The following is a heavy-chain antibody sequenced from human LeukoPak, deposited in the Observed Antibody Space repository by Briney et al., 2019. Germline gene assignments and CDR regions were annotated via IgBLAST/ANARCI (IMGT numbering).Heavy chain of an antibody. D-gene: IGHD6-19*01. J-gene: IGHJ4*02. CDR1: GFTFGDYA. Sequence: PGGSLRLSCTASGFTFGDYAMSWFRQAPGKGLEWVGFIRSKAYGGTTEYAASVKGRFTISRDDSKSIAYLQMNSLKTEDTAVYYCTRDRVAVAGTRSPGDNYFDYWGQGTLVTVSS. V-gene: IGHV3-49*03. CDR3: TRDRVAVAGTRSPGDNYFDY. CDR2: IRSKAYGGTT.